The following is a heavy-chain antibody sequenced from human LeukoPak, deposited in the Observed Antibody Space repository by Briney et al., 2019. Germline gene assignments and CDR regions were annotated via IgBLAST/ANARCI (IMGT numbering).Heavy chain of an antibody. Sequence: HSGGSLRLSCAASGFTFSSYAMSWVRQAPGKGLEWVSVIYSGGSTYYADSVKGRFTISRDNSKNTLYLQMNSLRAEDTAVYYCARGIGDILTGYYLGYFDYWGQGTLVTVSS. J-gene: IGHJ4*02. D-gene: IGHD3-9*01. V-gene: IGHV3-66*01. CDR1: GFTFSSYA. CDR2: IYSGGST. CDR3: ARGIGDILTGYYLGYFDY.